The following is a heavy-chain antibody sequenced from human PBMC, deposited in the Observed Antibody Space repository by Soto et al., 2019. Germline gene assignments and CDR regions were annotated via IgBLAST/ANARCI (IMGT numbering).Heavy chain of an antibody. V-gene: IGHV3-53*01. Sequence: GGSLRLSCAASGFTVSSNYMSWVRQAPGKGLEWVSVIYSGGSTYYADSVKGRFTISRDNSKNTLYLQMNSLRAEDTAVYYCASSPGGYSGYALDYYYGMDVWGQGTTVTVSS. CDR1: GFTVSSNY. CDR2: IYSGGST. CDR3: ASSPGGYSGYALDYYYGMDV. J-gene: IGHJ6*02. D-gene: IGHD5-12*01.